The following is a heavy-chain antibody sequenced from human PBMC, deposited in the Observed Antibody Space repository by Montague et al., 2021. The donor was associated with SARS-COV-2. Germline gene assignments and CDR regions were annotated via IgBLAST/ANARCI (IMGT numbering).Heavy chain of an antibody. CDR2: VYRTGGT. J-gene: IGHJ4*02. D-gene: IGHD5-12*01. CDR1: GGSVNSTNW. CDR3: ARTGAYDHFDY. V-gene: IGHV4-4*02. Sequence: SETLSLTCTVSGGSVNSTNWWSWVRQPPGKGLEWIAEVYRTGGTXXNPXFRSRVTLSIDRSKNLFSLNLNSVTVADTAVYYCARTGAYDHFDYWGPGTLVIVSS.